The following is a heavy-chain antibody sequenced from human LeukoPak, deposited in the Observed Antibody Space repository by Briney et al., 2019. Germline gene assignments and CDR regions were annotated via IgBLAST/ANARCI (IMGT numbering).Heavy chain of an antibody. CDR2: IYHSGST. CDR1: GYSISSGYY. CDR3: ARLGGDGYNRDFDY. D-gene: IGHD5-24*01. V-gene: IGHV4-38-2*01. J-gene: IGHJ4*02. Sequence: PSETLSLTGAVSGYSISSGYYWGWIRQPPGKGLEWIGSIYHSGSTYYNPSLKSRVTISVDTSKNQFSLKLSSVTAADTAVYYCARLGGDGYNRDFDYWGQGTLVTVSS.